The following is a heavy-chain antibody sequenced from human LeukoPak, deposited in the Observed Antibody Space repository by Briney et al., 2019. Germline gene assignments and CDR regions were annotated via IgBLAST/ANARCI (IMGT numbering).Heavy chain of an antibody. J-gene: IGHJ4*02. V-gene: IGHV3-11*01. CDR1: GFTFSDYY. CDR3: AGEIDYYDSSGYYWDYFDY. CDR2: ISSSGSTI. D-gene: IGHD3-22*01. Sequence: PGGSLRLSCAASGFTFSDYYMSWIRQAPGKGLEWVSYISSSGSTIYYADSVKGRFTISRDNAKNSLYLQMNSLRAEDTAVYYCAGEIDYYDSSGYYWDYFDYWGQGTLVTVSS.